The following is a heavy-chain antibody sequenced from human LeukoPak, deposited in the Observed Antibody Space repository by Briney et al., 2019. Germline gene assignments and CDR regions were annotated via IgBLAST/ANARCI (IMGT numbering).Heavy chain of an antibody. J-gene: IGHJ4*02. CDR2: MHYIGSS. Sequence: SETLSLTCTVSGGSVSSHTYYWGWIRQPPGKGLEWIGSMHYIGSSYYNPSLKSRVTISIDTSKNQFSLNLSSVTAADTAVYYCARLGRMATIGYFDYWGQGTLVTVSS. D-gene: IGHD5-24*01. CDR1: GGSVSSHTYY. CDR3: ARLGRMATIGYFDY. V-gene: IGHV4-39*01.